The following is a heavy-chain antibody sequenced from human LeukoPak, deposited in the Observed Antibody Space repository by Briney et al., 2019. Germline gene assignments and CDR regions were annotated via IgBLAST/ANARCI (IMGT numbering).Heavy chain of an antibody. V-gene: IGHV3-23*01. Sequence: GGSLRLSCAASGFTFSTYAMSWVRQAPGKGLEWVSGISGSDRSTYYADSVKGRFTISRDSSKNTLYLQMNSLRVEDTAVYYCAKDKFWSGFTFDYWGQGTLVTVSS. CDR3: AKDKFWSGFTFDY. CDR2: ISGSDRST. D-gene: IGHD3-3*01. J-gene: IGHJ4*02. CDR1: GFTFSTYA.